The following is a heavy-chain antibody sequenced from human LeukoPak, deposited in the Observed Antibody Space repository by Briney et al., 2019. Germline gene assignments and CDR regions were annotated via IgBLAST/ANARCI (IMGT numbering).Heavy chain of an antibody. CDR2: INHSGST. V-gene: IGHV4-34*01. J-gene: IGHJ6*03. CDR1: GGSFSGYY. D-gene: IGHD3-9*01. Sequence: SETLSLTCAVYGGSFSGYYWSWIRQPPGPGLEWFGEINHSGSTNYNPSLKSRVTISVDTSKNQFSLKLSSVTAADTAVYYCARGRRHYDILTFYYYYMDVWGKGTTVTVSS. CDR3: ARGRRHYDILTFYYYYMDV.